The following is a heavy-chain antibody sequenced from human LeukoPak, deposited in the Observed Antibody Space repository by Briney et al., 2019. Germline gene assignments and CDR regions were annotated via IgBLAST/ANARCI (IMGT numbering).Heavy chain of an antibody. V-gene: IGHV3-53*01. CDR3: ARGPTYYDFWSGYSHFDY. CDR1: GFTVSSNY. Sequence: GGSLRLSCAASGFTVSSNYVSWVRQAPGRGLEWVSVIYSGGSTYYADSVKGRFTISRDNSKNTLYLQMNSLRAEDTAVYYCARGPTYYDFWSGYSHFDYWGQGTLVSVSS. D-gene: IGHD3-3*01. J-gene: IGHJ4*02. CDR2: IYSGGST.